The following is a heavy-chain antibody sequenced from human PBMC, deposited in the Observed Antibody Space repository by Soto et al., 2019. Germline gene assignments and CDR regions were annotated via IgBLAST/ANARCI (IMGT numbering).Heavy chain of an antibody. V-gene: IGHV4-34*01. CDR2: INHSGST. J-gene: IGHJ4*02. CDR3: ANAQPGFCGGGLCSCIGEDF. Sequence: QVPLKQWGAGLLKPSETLSLTCAVYGGSFSGYYWSWIRPEPGKGLEWIGEINHSGSTNYNPSLKSRVNISVDTSKNQFSLRLTSVTAADTAVYYCANAQPGFCGGGLCSCIGEDFWGQGTLVTVSS. D-gene: IGHD2-15*01. CDR1: GGSFSGYY.